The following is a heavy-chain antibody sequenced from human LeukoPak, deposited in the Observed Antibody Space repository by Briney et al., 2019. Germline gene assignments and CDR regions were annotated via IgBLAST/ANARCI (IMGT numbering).Heavy chain of an antibody. CDR1: GYTFTGYY. D-gene: IGHD6-19*01. CDR3: ARAQAVAAIRWFDP. CDR2: INPNSGGT. V-gene: IGHV1-2*02. Sequence: ASVKVSCKASGYTFTGYYMHWVRQAPGQGLEWMGWINPNSGGTNYAQKFQGRVTMTGDTSISTAYMELSRLRSDDTAVYYCARAQAVAAIRWFDPWGQGTLVTVSS. J-gene: IGHJ5*02.